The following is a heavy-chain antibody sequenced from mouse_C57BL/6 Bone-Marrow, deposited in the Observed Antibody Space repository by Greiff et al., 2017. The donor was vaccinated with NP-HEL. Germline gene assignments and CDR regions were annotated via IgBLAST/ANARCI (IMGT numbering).Heavy chain of an antibody. Sequence: EVKLVESGPGLAKPSQTLSLTCSVTGYSITSDYWNWIRKFPGNKLEYMGYISYSGSTYYNPSLKSRISITRDTSKNQYYLQLNSVTTEDTATYYCARYTTTVVERGYFDYWGQGTTLTVSS. CDR1: GYSITSDY. CDR2: ISYSGST. D-gene: IGHD1-1*01. CDR3: ARYTTTVVERGYFDY. V-gene: IGHV3-8*01. J-gene: IGHJ2*01.